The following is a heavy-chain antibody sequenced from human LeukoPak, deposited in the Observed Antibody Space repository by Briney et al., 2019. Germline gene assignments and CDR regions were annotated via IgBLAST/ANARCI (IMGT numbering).Heavy chain of an antibody. D-gene: IGHD2-15*01. J-gene: IGHJ6*03. Sequence: SETLSLTCTVSGGSIRSSSYYWGWIRQPPGKGLEWIGSINYSGCTSYNPSLKSRVTLSVDTSKNQFSLKLRSVTAAATAVDYCARVKGGYYYYYYMDVWGKGTTVTVSS. CDR2: INYSGCT. CDR3: ARVKGGYYYYYYMDV. V-gene: IGHV4-39*07. CDR1: GGSIRSSSYY.